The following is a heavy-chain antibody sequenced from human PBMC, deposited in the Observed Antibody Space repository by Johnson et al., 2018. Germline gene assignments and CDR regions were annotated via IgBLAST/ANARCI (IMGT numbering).Heavy chain of an antibody. CDR2: ISSSSSYI. CDR1: GFTLSSYD. Sequence: VQLQESGGGLVQPGGSLRLSCAASGFTLSSYDMHWVRQATGKGLEWVSFISSSSSYIYYADSVKGRFTISRDNAKNSLYLQMNSLRVEDTAVYYCARESAYCGGDCYSNYYMDVWGKGTTVTVSS. V-gene: IGHV3-21*01. CDR3: ARESAYCGGDCYSNYYMDV. D-gene: IGHD2-21*02. J-gene: IGHJ6*03.